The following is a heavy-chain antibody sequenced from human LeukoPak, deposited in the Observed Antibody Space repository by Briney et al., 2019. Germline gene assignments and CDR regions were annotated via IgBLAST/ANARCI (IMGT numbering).Heavy chain of an antibody. CDR2: IYSGGST. D-gene: IGHD3-9*01. J-gene: IGHJ4*02. Sequence: LSLTCTVSGGSISSGSNYMSWVRQAPGKGLEWVSVIYSGGSTYYADSVKGRFTISRDNSKNTLYLQMNSLRAEDTAVYYCARGHFLRYFDLGWGQGTLVTVSS. V-gene: IGHV3-66*01. CDR3: ARGHFLRYFDLG. CDR1: GGSISSGSNY.